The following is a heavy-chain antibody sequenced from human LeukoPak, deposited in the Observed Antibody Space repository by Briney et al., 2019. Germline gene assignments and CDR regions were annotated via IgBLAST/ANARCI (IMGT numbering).Heavy chain of an antibody. V-gene: IGHV3-11*01. J-gene: IGHJ3*02. D-gene: IGHD1-26*01. Sequence: PGGSRRLSCAASGFTFSDYYMSWIRQAPGKGLEWVSYISSSGSTIYYADSVKGRFTISRDNAKNSLYLQMNSLRAEDTAVYYCATYLDSGSYYSGRAFDIWGQGTMVTVSS. CDR3: ATYLDSGSYYSGRAFDI. CDR2: ISSSGSTI. CDR1: GFTFSDYY.